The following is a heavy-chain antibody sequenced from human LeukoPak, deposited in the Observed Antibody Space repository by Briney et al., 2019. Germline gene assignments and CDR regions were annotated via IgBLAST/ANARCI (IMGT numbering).Heavy chain of an antibody. CDR1: GGSISGYY. D-gene: IGHD3-10*01. CDR2: IYDNGRT. V-gene: IGHV4-59*01. CDR3: TRENRWFGGKRIDP. J-gene: IGHJ5*02. Sequence: SETLSLTCTVSGGSISGYYWSWIRQSPGQGLEWITSIYDNGRTTYNPSVNSRVTISVDTSKSHFSLELRSVTAADTAIYYCTRENRWFGGKRIDPWGQGSRVIVSS.